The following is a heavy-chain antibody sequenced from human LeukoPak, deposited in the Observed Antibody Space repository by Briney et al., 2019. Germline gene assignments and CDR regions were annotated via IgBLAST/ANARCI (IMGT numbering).Heavy chain of an antibody. CDR1: GFTFSSYA. Sequence: AGGSLRLSCAASGFTFSSYAMSWVRQAPGKGLEWVSAISGSGGSTYYADSVKGRFTISRDNSKNTLYLQMNSLRAEDTAVYYCARDRDSSGWYFEYYFDYWGQGTLVTVSS. V-gene: IGHV3-23*01. CDR3: ARDRDSSGWYFEYYFDY. J-gene: IGHJ4*02. CDR2: ISGSGGST. D-gene: IGHD6-19*01.